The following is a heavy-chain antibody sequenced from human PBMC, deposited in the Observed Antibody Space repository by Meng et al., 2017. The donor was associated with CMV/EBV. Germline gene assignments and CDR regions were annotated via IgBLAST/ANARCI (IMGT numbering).Heavy chain of an antibody. V-gene: IGHV1-69*05. D-gene: IGHD3-3*01. Sequence: SVMVSCKASAATFSSYAISWVRQAPGQGLEWMGGIIPIFGTANYVQKLQGRVTLTTDESTSTAYMELSSLRSEDTAVYYCASYEDPSYYDFWSGYYSRNRRRQAGYYYYYGMDVWGQGTTVTVSS. J-gene: IGHJ6*02. CDR1: AATFSSYA. CDR2: IIPIFGTA. CDR3: ASYEDPSYYDFWSGYYSRNRRRQAGYYYYYGMDV.